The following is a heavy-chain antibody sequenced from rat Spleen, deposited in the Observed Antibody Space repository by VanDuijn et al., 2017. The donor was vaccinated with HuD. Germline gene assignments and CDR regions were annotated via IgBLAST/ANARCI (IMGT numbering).Heavy chain of an antibody. J-gene: IGHJ4*01. V-gene: IGHV5S13*01. CDR3: TRGYVMDA. CDR1: GFTFSNYD. Sequence: EVQLVESGGGLVQPGRSLKLSCAASGFTFSNYDMGWVRQAPTKGLEWVASISTGGTNTYYRGSVKGRFTISRDNAKNTQYLQMDSLRSEDTATYYCTRGYVMDAWGQGASVTVSS. CDR2: ISTGGTNT.